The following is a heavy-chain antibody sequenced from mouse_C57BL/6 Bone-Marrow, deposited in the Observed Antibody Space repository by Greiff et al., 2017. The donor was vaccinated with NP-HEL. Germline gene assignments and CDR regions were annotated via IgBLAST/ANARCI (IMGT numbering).Heavy chain of an antibody. D-gene: IGHD1-1*01. CDR2: INPYNGGT. J-gene: IGHJ2*01. V-gene: IGHV1-19*01. Sequence: DVQLQESGPVLVKPGASVKMSCKASGYTFTDYYMNWVKQSHGKSLEWIGVINPYNGGTSYNQKFKGKATLTVDKSSSTAYMELNSLTSEDSAVYYCAREVDYYYGSSAYWGQGTTLTVSS. CDR3: AREVDYYYGSSAY. CDR1: GYTFTDYY.